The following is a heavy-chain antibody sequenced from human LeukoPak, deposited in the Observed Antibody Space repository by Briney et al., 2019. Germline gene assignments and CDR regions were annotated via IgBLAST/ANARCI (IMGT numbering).Heavy chain of an antibody. CDR3: AKDGHSFYDSSGYYLTLSELDY. V-gene: IGHV3-30*02. CDR1: RFTFSSYG. CDR2: IRYDGSNK. Sequence: PGGSLRLSCAASRFTFSSYGMHWVRQAPGKGLEWVAFIRYDGSNKYYADSVKGRFTISRDNSKNTLYLQMNSLRAEDTAVYYCAKDGHSFYDSSGYYLTLSELDYWGQGTLVTVSS. J-gene: IGHJ4*02. D-gene: IGHD3-22*01.